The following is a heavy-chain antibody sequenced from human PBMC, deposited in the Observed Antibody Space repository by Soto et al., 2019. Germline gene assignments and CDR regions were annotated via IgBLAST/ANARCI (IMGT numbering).Heavy chain of an antibody. V-gene: IGHV3-53*01. CDR1: GFTVSSNY. CDR2: IYSGGST. J-gene: IGHJ4*02. D-gene: IGHD3-22*01. Sequence: GGSLRLSCAASGFTVSSNYMSWVRQAPGKGLEWVSVIYSGGSTYYADSVKGRFTISRDNSNNTLFLQMNSLRAEDTAVYYCAKSRYSDSSGEFYDYWGQGTLVTVSS. CDR3: AKSRYSDSSGEFYDY.